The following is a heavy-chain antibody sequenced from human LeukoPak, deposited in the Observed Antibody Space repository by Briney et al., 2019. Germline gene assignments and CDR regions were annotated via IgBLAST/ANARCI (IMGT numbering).Heavy chain of an antibody. CDR1: GFTFSNCG. V-gene: IGHV3-33*01. J-gene: IGHJ4*02. Sequence: GGSLRLSCAASGFTFSNCGMHWVRQAPGKGLEWVAFIWYDGSDKYYADSVKGRFTISRDNAKNSMFLQMNSLRAEDTAVYYCARAGFAGSGLDFWGQGTLVTVSS. D-gene: IGHD2-21*01. CDR3: ARAGFAGSGLDF. CDR2: IWYDGSDK.